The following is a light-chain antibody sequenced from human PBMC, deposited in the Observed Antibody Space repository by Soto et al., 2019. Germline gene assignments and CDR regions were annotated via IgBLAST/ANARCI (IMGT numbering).Light chain of an antibody. Sequence: ESVLTQSPGTLSLSTGERATLSCRASQSVTRSYLAWYQQKPGQAPRLLIYGASSRATGIPDRFSGSGSGTDFTLTISRLEPGDFAVYYCQQYGSSPRTFGHGTKVELK. J-gene: IGKJ1*01. CDR3: QQYGSSPRT. CDR2: GAS. V-gene: IGKV3-20*01. CDR1: QSVTRSY.